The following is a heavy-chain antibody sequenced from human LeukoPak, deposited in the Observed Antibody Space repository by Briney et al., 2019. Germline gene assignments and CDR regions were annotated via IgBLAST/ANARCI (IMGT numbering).Heavy chain of an antibody. Sequence: SETLSLTCTVSGGSISSYYWSWIRQPPGKGLEWIGYIYYSGSTKYNPSLKSRVTISVDTSKKQFSLKLSSVTAADTAVYYCARYGDYYYYYMDVWGKGTTVTVSS. D-gene: IGHD4-17*01. J-gene: IGHJ6*03. CDR3: ARYGDYYYYYMDV. V-gene: IGHV4-59*01. CDR2: IYYSGST. CDR1: GGSISSYY.